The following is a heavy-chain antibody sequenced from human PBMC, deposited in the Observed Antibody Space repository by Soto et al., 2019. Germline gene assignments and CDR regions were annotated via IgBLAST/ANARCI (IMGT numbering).Heavy chain of an antibody. D-gene: IGHD6-25*01. CDR3: AKSFAAAGRQIWFDS. J-gene: IGHJ5*01. CDR2: ISNSGVTT. Sequence: GGSLRLSCAASGFIFRNYAMGWARQGPGSGLDWISYISNSGVTTNYADSVRGRFTVSRDNSKDTLYLHMTGLRVEDTAVYYRAKSFAAAGRQIWFDSWGHGTLVTVSS. V-gene: IGHV3-23*01. CDR1: GFIFRNYA.